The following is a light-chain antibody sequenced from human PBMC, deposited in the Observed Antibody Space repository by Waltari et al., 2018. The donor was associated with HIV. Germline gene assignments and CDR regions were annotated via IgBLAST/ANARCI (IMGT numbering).Light chain of an antibody. CDR2: EVT. J-gene: IGLJ3*02. V-gene: IGLV2-8*01. CDR1: SSDIGAYDF. Sequence: QSALTQPPSASGSLGQSVTISCTGSSSDIGAYDFVSWFQQHPHSAPKLLIYEVTRRPSTVSARFSGSRSGNTAFRTVAGLQPDDEATYFCSSYGDSLRVLFGGGTNVTVL. CDR3: SSYGDSLRVL.